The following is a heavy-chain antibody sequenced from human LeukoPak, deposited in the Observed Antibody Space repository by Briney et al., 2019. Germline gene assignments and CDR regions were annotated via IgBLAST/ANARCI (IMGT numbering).Heavy chain of an antibody. CDR2: ISSSSSYI. Sequence: GGSLRLSCAASGFTFSSYSMTWVRQAPGKGLEWVSSISSSSSYIYYADSVKGRFTISRDNAKNSLYLQTNSLRAEDTAVYYCARASTYCSSTSCYPFDYWGQGTLVTVSS. CDR3: ARASTYCSSTSCYPFDY. CDR1: GFTFSSYS. J-gene: IGHJ4*02. D-gene: IGHD2-2*01. V-gene: IGHV3-21*01.